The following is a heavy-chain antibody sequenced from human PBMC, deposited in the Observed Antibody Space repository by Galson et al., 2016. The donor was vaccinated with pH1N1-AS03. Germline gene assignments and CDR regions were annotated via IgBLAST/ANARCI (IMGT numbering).Heavy chain of an antibody. Sequence: SVKVSCKASGYTFTAYYMHWVRQAPGQGLEWMGWINADSGATNYAPKFRGRVTLTRDTSTSAAYMELSTLRSDDTAVYYCAKDDNNDFWVGYFGPDFWGQGTLITASS. V-gene: IGHV1-2*02. CDR2: INADSGAT. J-gene: IGHJ4*02. D-gene: IGHD3-3*01. CDR1: GYTFTAYY. CDR3: AKDDNNDFWVGYFGPDF.